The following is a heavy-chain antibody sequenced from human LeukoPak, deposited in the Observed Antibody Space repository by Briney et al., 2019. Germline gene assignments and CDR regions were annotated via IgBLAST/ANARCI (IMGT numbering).Heavy chain of an antibody. CDR2: ISNSDGST. CDR3: ARDTVGYSSGWFDQ. Sequence: GGSLRLSCAASGFTFNIYGMNWVRQAPGKGLKWVSSISNSDGSTYYADSVKGRFIISRDNSKNTVYLQMNSLRGEDTAVYYCARDTVGYSSGWFDQWGQGTRVTVSS. D-gene: IGHD3-22*01. V-gene: IGHV3-23*01. J-gene: IGHJ5*02. CDR1: GFTFNIYG.